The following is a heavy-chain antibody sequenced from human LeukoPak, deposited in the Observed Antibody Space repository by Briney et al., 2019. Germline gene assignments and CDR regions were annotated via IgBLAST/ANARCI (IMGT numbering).Heavy chain of an antibody. CDR1: GGSIISDNW. CDR3: ARDGSTRLVRGKWFDP. Sequence: SETLSLTCAVSGGSIISDNWWSWVRQPPGKGLEWIGEIHHIGSPTYNPSLKSRVTISVDKSKNQFSLNLSSVTAADTAVYYCARDGSTRLVRGKWFDPWGQGTLVTVFS. D-gene: IGHD6-6*01. J-gene: IGHJ5*02. CDR2: IHHIGSP. V-gene: IGHV4-4*02.